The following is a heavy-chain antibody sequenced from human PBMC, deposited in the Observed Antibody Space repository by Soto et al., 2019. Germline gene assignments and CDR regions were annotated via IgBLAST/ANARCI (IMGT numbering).Heavy chain of an antibody. CDR2: IWYDGSNK. CDR3: ARDLSSGYFGSSQYFRH. CDR1: GFTFSSYG. J-gene: IGHJ1*01. D-gene: IGHD3-22*01. Sequence: VQLVESGGGVVQPGRSLRLSCAASGFTFSSYGMHWVRQAPGKGLDWVALIWYDGSNKFYADSVKGRFTISRDNSKNTLYLQMNSLRAEDTAVYYCARDLSSGYFGSSQYFRHWGQGTLVTVSS. V-gene: IGHV3-33*01.